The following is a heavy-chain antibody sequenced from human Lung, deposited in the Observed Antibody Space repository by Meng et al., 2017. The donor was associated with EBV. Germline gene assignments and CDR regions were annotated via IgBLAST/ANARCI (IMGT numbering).Heavy chain of an antibody. CDR1: GYTFTTYG. V-gene: IGHV1-18*01. CDR2: VDPGNGDR. J-gene: IGHJ4*02. Sequence: QYQLVQSGIEVKNPGASVKVTCKASGYTFTTYGISWVRTAPGQGLEWMGWVDPGNGDRNFAQKFQDRVTLTTDTSTSTVYMELRSLRSDDTAVYFCARDRQWLFDSWGQGTLVTVSS. CDR3: ARDRQWLFDS. D-gene: IGHD6-19*01.